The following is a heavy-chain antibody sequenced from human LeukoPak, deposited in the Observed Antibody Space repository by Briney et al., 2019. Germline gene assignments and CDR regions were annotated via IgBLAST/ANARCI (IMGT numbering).Heavy chain of an antibody. CDR1: GGTFSSYA. CDR3: ARTVGIAVSVSAWFDP. J-gene: IGHJ5*02. V-gene: IGHV1-69*13. Sequence: ASVKVSCKASGGTFSSYAISWVRQAPGQGLEWMGGIIPIFGTANYAQKFQGRVTITADESTSIAYMELSSLRSEDTAVYYCARTVGIAVSVSAWFDPWGQGTLVTVSS. CDR2: IIPIFGTA. D-gene: IGHD6-19*01.